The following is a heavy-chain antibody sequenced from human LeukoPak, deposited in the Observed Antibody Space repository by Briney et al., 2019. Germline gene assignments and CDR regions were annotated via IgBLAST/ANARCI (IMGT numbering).Heavy chain of an antibody. D-gene: IGHD6-19*01. V-gene: IGHV4-34*01. CDR1: GGSFSGYY. CDR2: INHSGST. Sequence: SETLSLTCAVYGGSFSGYYWSWIRQPPGKGLEWIGEINHSGSTNYNPSLKSRVTISVDTSKNQFSLKLSSVTAADTAVYYCACLDSSGWAYFGYWGQGTLVTVSS. CDR3: ACLDSSGWAYFGY. J-gene: IGHJ4*02.